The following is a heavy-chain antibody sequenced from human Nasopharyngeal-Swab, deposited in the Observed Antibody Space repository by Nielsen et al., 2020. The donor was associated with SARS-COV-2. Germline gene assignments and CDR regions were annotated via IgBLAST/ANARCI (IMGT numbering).Heavy chain of an antibody. Sequence: ASVKVSCKASGYTFTSYAMNWVRQAPGQGLEWMGWINTNTGNPTYAQGFTGRFVFSLDTSVSTAYLQISSLKAEDTAVYYCASDLRSFDWTNYYYGMDVWGQGTTVTVSS. CDR3: ASDLRSFDWTNYYYGMDV. J-gene: IGHJ6*02. CDR1: GYTFTSYA. CDR2: INTNTGNP. V-gene: IGHV7-4-1*02. D-gene: IGHD3-9*01.